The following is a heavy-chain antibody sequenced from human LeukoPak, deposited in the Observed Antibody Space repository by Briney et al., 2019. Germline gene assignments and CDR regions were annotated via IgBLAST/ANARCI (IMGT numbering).Heavy chain of an antibody. J-gene: IGHJ4*02. CDR3: AKHPRRVIVDPFDY. CDR2: ISGSGGST. D-gene: IGHD3-22*01. CDR1: GFTFSNYA. V-gene: IGHV3-23*01. Sequence: GGSLRLSCAASGFTFSNYALNWVRQAPGKGLEWVSGISGSGGSTYYADSVKGRFTISRDNSKNTLYLQMNSLRAEDTAVYYCAKHPRRVIVDPFDYWGQGTLVTVSS.